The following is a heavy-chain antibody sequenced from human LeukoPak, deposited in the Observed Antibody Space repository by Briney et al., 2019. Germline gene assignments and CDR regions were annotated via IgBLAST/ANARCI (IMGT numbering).Heavy chain of an antibody. D-gene: IGHD3-9*01. J-gene: IGHJ4*02. CDR2: ISSSSSYI. Sequence: PGWSLRLSCAASGFTFSSYSMNWVRQAPGKGLEWVSSISSSSSYIYYADSVKGRFTISRDNAKNSRYLQMTSLRAEDTAVYYFFFQAEDGIRYFDWRSYFDYWGQGTLVTVSS. CDR3: FFQAEDGIRYFDWRSYFDY. CDR1: GFTFSSYS. V-gene: IGHV3-21*01.